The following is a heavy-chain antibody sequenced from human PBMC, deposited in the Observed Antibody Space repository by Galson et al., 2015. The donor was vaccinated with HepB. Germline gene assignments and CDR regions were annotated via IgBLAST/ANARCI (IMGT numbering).Heavy chain of an antibody. Sequence: CAISGDSVSSNSAAWNWIRQSPSRGLEGLGRTYYRPEWHNDYAVSVKSRITINPDTSKNQFSLQLNSVTPEDTAVYYCARDRPLWFGELFFPSRGMDVWGQGTPVTVSS. V-gene: IGHV6-1*01. J-gene: IGHJ6*02. CDR3: ARDRPLWFGELFFPSRGMDV. CDR1: GDSVSSNSAA. CDR2: TYYRPEWHN. D-gene: IGHD3-10*01.